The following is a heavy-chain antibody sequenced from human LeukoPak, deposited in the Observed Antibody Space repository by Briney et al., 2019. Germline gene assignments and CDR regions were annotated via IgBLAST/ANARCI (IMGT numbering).Heavy chain of an antibody. D-gene: IGHD2-15*01. Sequence: SETLSLTCTVSGGSISSGSYYWGWVRQPPGKGLEWIGYIYYSGSTNYNPSLKSRVTISVDTSKNQFSLKLSSVTAADTAVYYCARTTEGYCRGRSCYSYYYYMDVWGKGTTVTVS. V-gene: IGHV4-61*01. CDR3: ARTTEGYCRGRSCYSYYYYMDV. CDR1: GGSISSGSYY. J-gene: IGHJ6*03. CDR2: IYYSGST.